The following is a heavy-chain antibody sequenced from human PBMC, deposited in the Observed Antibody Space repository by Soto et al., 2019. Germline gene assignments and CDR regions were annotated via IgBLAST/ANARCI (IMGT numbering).Heavy chain of an antibody. CDR3: ARDALRVYDMLPGYSRFFDL. V-gene: IGHV1-69*04. J-gene: IGHJ5*02. CDR2: IIPILGIA. CDR1: GGTFSSYT. Sequence: GASVKVSCKASGGTFSSYTVSWVRQAPGQGLEWMGRIIPILGIANYAQKFQGRVTITADKSTSTAYMELSSLRSEDTAVYYCARDALRVYDMLPGYSRFFDLSAQGSLDTVSS. D-gene: IGHD3-9*01.